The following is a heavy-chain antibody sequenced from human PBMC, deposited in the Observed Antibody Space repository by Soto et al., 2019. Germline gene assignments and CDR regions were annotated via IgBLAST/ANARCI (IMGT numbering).Heavy chain of an antibody. J-gene: IGHJ4*02. CDR3: ARDTLSGDLGGGDY. CDR2: IIPILGIA. Sequence: QVQLVQSGAEVKKPGSSVKVSCKASGGTFSSYTISWVRQAPGQGLEWMGRIIPILGIANYAQKFQGRVTITADKSTSTAYMELGSLGSEETAGYYCARDTLSGDLGGGDYWGQGTLVTVSS. D-gene: IGHD7-27*01. V-gene: IGHV1-69*08. CDR1: GGTFSSYT.